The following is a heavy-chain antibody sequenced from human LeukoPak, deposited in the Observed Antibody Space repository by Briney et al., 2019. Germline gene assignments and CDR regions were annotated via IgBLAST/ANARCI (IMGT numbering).Heavy chain of an antibody. Sequence: PGGSLRLSCAASGFTFSSYSMNWVRQAPGKGLEWVSSISSSSGSIYYADSVKGRFTISRDNAKNSLYLQMSSLRVDDTAIYYCARDPGYSSFDYWGQGTLVTVSS. V-gene: IGHV3-21*01. CDR3: ARDPGYSSFDY. D-gene: IGHD5-12*01. CDR2: ISSSSGSI. CDR1: GFTFSSYS. J-gene: IGHJ4*02.